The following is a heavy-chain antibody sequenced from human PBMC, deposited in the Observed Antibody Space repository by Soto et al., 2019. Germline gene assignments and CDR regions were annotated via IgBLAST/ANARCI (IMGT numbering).Heavy chain of an antibody. Sequence: QVQLVQSGAEVKKPGASVKVSCKASGYTFTSYGISWVRQAPGQGLEWMGWISAYNGNTNYAQKLQGRVTMTTDTSTSTAYMELRSLRADDPAVYYWARVEGIVLVPAATDVDYWGQGTLVTVSS. V-gene: IGHV1-18*01. J-gene: IGHJ4*02. CDR2: ISAYNGNT. D-gene: IGHD2-2*01. CDR3: ARVEGIVLVPAATDVDY. CDR1: GYTFTSYG.